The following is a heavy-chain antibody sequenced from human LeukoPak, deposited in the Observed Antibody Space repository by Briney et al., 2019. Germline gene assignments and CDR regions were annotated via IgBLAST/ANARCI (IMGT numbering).Heavy chain of an antibody. D-gene: IGHD3-10*01. CDR1: GFSISSGYY. J-gene: IGHJ6*04. V-gene: IGHV4-38-2*01. CDR2: KSHNRGT. CDR3: AGYYASGVSACDYFGMDV. Sequence: SETLSLTCAVSGFSISSGYYWGWIRQPPGKGLEWIGSKSHNRGTYYNSSLKSRVTISMDTSKHQFSLRLSSVTAADTAVYYCAGYYASGVSACDYFGMDVWGKGTTVTVSS.